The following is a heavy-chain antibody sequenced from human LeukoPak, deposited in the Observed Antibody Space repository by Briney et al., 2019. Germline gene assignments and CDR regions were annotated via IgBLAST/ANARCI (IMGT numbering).Heavy chain of an antibody. J-gene: IGHJ4*02. CDR1: GYTFTSYY. CDR2: ISAYNGNT. Sequence: GASVKVSCKASGYTFTSYYMHWVRQAPGQGLEWMGWISAYNGNTNYAQKLQGRVTLTTDTSTSTAYMELRSLRSDDTAVYYCARVLGSGSYYKLWGQGTLVTVSS. D-gene: IGHD3-10*01. CDR3: ARVLGSGSYYKL. V-gene: IGHV1-18*04.